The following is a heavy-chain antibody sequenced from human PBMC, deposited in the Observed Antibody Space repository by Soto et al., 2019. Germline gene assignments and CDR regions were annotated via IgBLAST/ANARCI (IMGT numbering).Heavy chain of an antibody. J-gene: IGHJ6*02. D-gene: IGHD3-10*01. CDR1: GGTLSNYA. Sequence: QVQLVQSGAEVKKPGSSVKVSCKASGGTLSNYALSWVRQAPGQGLEWVGGIIPIFGTSNYAQNFQGRVTITADESTSTAYVELSSLRSEDTAVYYCARGVRTGFYGMDVWGQGTTVTVSS. CDR2: IIPIFGTS. V-gene: IGHV1-69*01. CDR3: ARGVRTGFYGMDV.